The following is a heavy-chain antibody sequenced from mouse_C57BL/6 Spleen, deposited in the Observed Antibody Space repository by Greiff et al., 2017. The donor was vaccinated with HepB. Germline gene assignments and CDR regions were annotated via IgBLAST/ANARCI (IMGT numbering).Heavy chain of an antibody. CDR3: ARVTTVVEDYAMDY. CDR1: GYTFTSYD. D-gene: IGHD1-1*01. J-gene: IGHJ4*01. CDR2: IYPRDGST. Sequence: QVQLQQSGPELVKPGASVKLSCKASGYTFTSYDINWVKQRPGQGLEWIGWIYPRDGSTKYNEKFKGKATLTVDTSSSTAYMELHSLTSEDSAVYFCARVTTVVEDYAMDYWGQGTSVTVSS. V-gene: IGHV1-85*01.